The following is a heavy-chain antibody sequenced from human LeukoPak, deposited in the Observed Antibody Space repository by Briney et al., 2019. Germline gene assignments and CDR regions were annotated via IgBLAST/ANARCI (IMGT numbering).Heavy chain of an antibody. Sequence: PGGSLRLSCAASGFTFSSYSMNWVRQAPGKGLEWVSYISSSSSTIYYADSVKGRFTISRDNAKSSLYLQMNSLRAEDTAVYYCARNYYDSSGYPDNFDYWGQGTLVTVSS. J-gene: IGHJ4*02. CDR2: ISSSSSTI. CDR1: GFTFSSYS. V-gene: IGHV3-48*01. D-gene: IGHD3-22*01. CDR3: ARNYYDSSGYPDNFDY.